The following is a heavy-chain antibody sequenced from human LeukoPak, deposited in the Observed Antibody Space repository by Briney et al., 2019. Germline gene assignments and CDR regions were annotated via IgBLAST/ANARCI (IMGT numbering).Heavy chain of an antibody. V-gene: IGHV3-53*01. D-gene: IGHD5-18*01. CDR2: LYSGGNT. CDR1: GFSVSSNY. J-gene: IGHJ4*02. CDR3: ASDGSDTAMVN. Sequence: GGSLRLSCAASGFSVSSNYMSWVRQAPGKGLEWVSVLYSGGNTYYADSVKGRFTISRDNSKNTLYLQMNSLRAEDTAVYYCASDGSDTAMVNWGQGTLVTVSS.